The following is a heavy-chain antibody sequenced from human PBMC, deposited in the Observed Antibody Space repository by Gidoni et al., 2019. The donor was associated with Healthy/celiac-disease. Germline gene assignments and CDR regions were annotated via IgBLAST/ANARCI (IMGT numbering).Heavy chain of an antibody. CDR2: IYYSGST. Sequence: QLQLQESGPGLVKPSATLSLTCTVAGGSISSSSYYWGWIRQPPGKGLEWIGSIYYSGSTYYNPSLKSRVTISVDTSKNQFSLKLSSVTAADTAVYYCARGEGYCSGGSCYSNWGQGTLVTVSS. CDR1: GGSISSSSYY. J-gene: IGHJ4*02. CDR3: ARGEGYCSGGSCYSN. V-gene: IGHV4-39*07. D-gene: IGHD2-15*01.